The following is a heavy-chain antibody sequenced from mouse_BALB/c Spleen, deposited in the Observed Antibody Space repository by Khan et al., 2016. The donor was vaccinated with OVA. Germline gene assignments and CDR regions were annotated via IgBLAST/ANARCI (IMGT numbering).Heavy chain of an antibody. CDR1: GYTFTSYC. CDR2: IAPGSSNA. D-gene: IGHD1-1*01. J-gene: IGHJ4*01. CDR3: ERENDYGRSCYAMDY. Sequence: DLVQPGASVTLSCTASGYTFTSYCIHWIKQRPGQGLEWIGLIAPGSSNAYYNALFTGQATLTVDTSAITAYIQLSSLSAEDSAVDCWERENDYGRSCYAMDYWGQGTSVTVSS. V-gene: IGHV1S41*01.